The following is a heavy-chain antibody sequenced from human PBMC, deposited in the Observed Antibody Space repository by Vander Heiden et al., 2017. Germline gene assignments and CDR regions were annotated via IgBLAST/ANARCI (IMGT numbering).Heavy chain of an antibody. J-gene: IGHJ4*02. V-gene: IGHV3-33*01. CDR3: ARALSGDYYFDY. Sequence: QVQLVESGGGVVQPGRSLRLSCAASGFTFSSSGMHWVRQAPGKGLEWVAVIWYDGSNKFYADSLKGRFTISRDNSKNTLYLQMNSLRVEDTAVYYCARALSGDYYFDYWGQGTLVTVSS. CDR1: GFTFSSSG. D-gene: IGHD3-10*01. CDR2: IWYDGSNK.